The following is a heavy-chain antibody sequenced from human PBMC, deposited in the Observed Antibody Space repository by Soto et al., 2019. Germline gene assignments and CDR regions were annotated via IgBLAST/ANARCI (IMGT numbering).Heavy chain of an antibody. Sequence: EVQLVESGGGLVKPGGSLRLSCAASGFTFSNAWMSWVRQAPGKGLEWVGRIKSKTDGGTTDYAAPVKGRFTISRDDSKNTLYLQMNSLKTEDTAVYYCTTVRRWYCSGGSCYGTFYYWGQGTLVTVSS. V-gene: IGHV3-15*01. J-gene: IGHJ4*02. CDR1: GFTFSNAW. D-gene: IGHD2-15*01. CDR2: IKSKTDGGTT. CDR3: TTVRRWYCSGGSCYGTFYY.